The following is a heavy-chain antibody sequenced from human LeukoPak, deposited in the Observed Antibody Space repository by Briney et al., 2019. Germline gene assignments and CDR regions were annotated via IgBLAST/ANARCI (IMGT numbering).Heavy chain of an antibody. J-gene: IGHJ4*02. CDR1: GFTFSSYA. CDR2: ISGSGGST. Sequence: QAGGSLRLSCAASGFTFSSYAMSWVRQAPGKGLEWVSAISGSGGSTYYADSVKGRFTISRDNSKNTLYLQMNSLRAEDTAVYYCAKLPYYYYGSGSYPDYWGQGTLVTVSS. V-gene: IGHV3-23*01. CDR3: AKLPYYYYGSGSYPDY. D-gene: IGHD3-10*01.